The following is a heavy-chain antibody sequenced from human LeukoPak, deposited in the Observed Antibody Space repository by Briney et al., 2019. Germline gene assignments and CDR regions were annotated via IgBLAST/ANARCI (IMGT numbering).Heavy chain of an antibody. CDR3: ARAGDSSGYLTHFDY. J-gene: IGHJ4*02. CDR1: GFTFSSYS. CDR2: ISSSSSYI. V-gene: IGHV3-21*01. Sequence: PGGSLRLSCAASGFTFSSYSMNWVRQAPGKGLEWVSSISSSSSYIYYADSVKGRFTISRDNAKNSLYLQMNSLRAEDTAVYYCARAGDSSGYLTHFDYWGQGTLVTVSS. D-gene: IGHD3-22*01.